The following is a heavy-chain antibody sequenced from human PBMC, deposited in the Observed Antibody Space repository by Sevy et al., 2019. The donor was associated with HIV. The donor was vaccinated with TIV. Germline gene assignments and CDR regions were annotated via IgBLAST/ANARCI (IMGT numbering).Heavy chain of an antibody. D-gene: IGHD4-17*01. V-gene: IGHV3-21*01. CDR2: ISSSSSYI. CDR1: GFTFSSYS. J-gene: IGHJ5*02. Sequence: GGSLRLSCAASGFTFSSYSMNWVRQAPGKGLEWVSSISSSSSYIYYADSVKGRFTISRDKAKNSLYLQMNSLRAEDTAVYYCARTTVTTLRWFDPWGQGTLVTVSS. CDR3: ARTTVTTLRWFDP.